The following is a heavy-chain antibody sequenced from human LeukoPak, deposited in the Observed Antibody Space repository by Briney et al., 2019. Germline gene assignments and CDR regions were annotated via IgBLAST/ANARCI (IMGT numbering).Heavy chain of an antibody. CDR1: GFALWIYW. D-gene: IGHD6-19*01. V-gene: IGHV3-74*01. CDR3: VRVMPGAGNNA. J-gene: IGHJ4*02. CDR2: FGSDWGIT. Sequence: GGSLRLSCAASGFALWIYWMHCVPRATEKGLVCVSRFGSDWGITNYADSVRGIFTISRDHDEHTLYLYMDSRRAEETAGYCGVRVMPGAGNNAWGQGTLVTVSS.